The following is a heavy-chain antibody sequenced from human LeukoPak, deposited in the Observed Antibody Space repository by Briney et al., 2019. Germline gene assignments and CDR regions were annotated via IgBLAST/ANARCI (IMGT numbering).Heavy chain of an antibody. CDR2: ISAYNGNT. Sequence: GASVKVSCKASGYTFTSYGITWVRQALGQGLEWMEWISAYNGNTNYAQKLQDRVTMTTDTSTSTAYMELRSLRSDDTAVYYCALTGAVAGIGGNFDYWGQGTLVTVSS. CDR3: ALTGAVAGIGGNFDY. CDR1: GYTFTSYG. D-gene: IGHD6-19*01. J-gene: IGHJ4*02. V-gene: IGHV1-18*01.